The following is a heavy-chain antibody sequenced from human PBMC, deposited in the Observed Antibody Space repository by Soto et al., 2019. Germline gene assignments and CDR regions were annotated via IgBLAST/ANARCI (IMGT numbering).Heavy chain of an antibody. CDR2: IYYSGST. V-gene: IGHV4-39*01. CDR3: ATLWFGEGNY. Sequence: QLQLQESGPGLVKPSETLSLTCTVSGGSISSSSYYWGWLRQPPGKGLEWIGSIYYSGSTYYNPSLKTLVTISVDTSKNQFSLKMSSVIAPDTAVYYCATLWFGEGNYWGQGTLVTVAS. CDR1: GGSISSSSYY. J-gene: IGHJ4*02. D-gene: IGHD3-10*01.